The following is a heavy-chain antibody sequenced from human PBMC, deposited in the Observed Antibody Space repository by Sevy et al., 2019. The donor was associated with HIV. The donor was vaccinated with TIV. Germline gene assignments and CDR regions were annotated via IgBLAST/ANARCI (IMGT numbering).Heavy chain of an antibody. J-gene: IGHJ4*02. CDR2: IHYSGST. CDR1: GGSVSSGSYF. V-gene: IGHV4-61*01. D-gene: IGHD1-26*01. CDR3: ARDSGTYPYYFDY. Sequence: SETLSLTWTVSGGSVSSGSYFWSWIRQPPGKGLEWIGYIHYSGSTNYNPSLKSRVTISVETSKNQFSLNLSSVTAADTAVYYCARDSGTYPYYFDYWGQGTLVTVSS.